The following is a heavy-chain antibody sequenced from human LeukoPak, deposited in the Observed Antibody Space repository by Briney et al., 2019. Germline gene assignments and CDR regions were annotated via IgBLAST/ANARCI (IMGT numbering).Heavy chain of an antibody. J-gene: IGHJ4*02. CDR2: ISQDGSGK. V-gene: IGHV3-7*03. Sequence: GGSLRLSCGASGFTFSNYWMSWVRQAPGKGLEWVINISQDGSGKNYADSVEGRFTISRDNAKNSLYLQMNSLRAEDTAVYYCARHDSSGYYYGFDYWGQGTLVTVSS. CDR3: ARHDSSGYYYGFDY. D-gene: IGHD3-22*01. CDR1: GFTFSNYW.